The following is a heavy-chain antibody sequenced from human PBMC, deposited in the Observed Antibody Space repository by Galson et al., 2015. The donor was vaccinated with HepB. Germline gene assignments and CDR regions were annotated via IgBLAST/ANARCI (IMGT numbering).Heavy chain of an antibody. D-gene: IGHD6-6*01. J-gene: IGHJ6*03. V-gene: IGHV3-48*02. CDR2: ISSSSSTI. Sequence: SLRLSCAASGFTFSSYSMNWVRQAPGKGLEWVSYISSSSSTIYYADSVKGRFTISRDNAKNSLYLQMNSLRDEDTAVYYCARESLVDYYYYYMDVWGKGTTVTVSS. CDR1: GFTFSSYS. CDR3: ARESLVDYYYYYMDV.